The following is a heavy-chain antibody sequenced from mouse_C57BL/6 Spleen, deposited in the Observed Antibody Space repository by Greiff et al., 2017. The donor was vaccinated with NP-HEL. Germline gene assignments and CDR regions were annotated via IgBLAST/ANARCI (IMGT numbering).Heavy chain of an antibody. V-gene: IGHV14-3*01. CDR2: IDPANGNT. D-gene: IGHD2-4*01. Sequence: VQLKESVAELVRPGASVKLSCTASGFNIKNTYMHWVKQRPEQGLEWIGRIDPANGNTKYAPKFQGKATITADTSSNTAYLQLSSLTSEDTAIYYCAPYYDYDPLFAYWGQGTLVTVSA. CDR1: GFNIKNTY. J-gene: IGHJ3*01. CDR3: APYYDYDPLFAY.